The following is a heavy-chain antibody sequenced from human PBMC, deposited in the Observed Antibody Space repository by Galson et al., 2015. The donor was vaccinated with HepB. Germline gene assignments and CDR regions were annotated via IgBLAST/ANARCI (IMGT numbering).Heavy chain of an antibody. D-gene: IGHD3-22*01. Sequence: LTCRVSGVSISSNNWWSWVRQPPGKGLEWVGEIYHSGSTNYNPSLKSRVTTLVDKSKNHFSLKLSSVTAADTAVYYCARVYYDSSGYYYFDYWGQGTLVTVSS. CDR2: IYHSGST. J-gene: IGHJ4*02. CDR3: ARVYYDSSGYYYFDY. CDR1: GVSISSNNW. V-gene: IGHV4-4*02.